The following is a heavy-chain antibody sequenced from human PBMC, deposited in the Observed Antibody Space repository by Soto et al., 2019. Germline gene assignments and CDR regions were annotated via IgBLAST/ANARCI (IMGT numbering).Heavy chain of an antibody. Sequence: SETLSLTCTVSGGSISNSYWSWIRQSPGKGLEWIGYIYSNGNTNYNPSLNSRLTISIDPSKNQFSLQLSSLSAADTAVYYCARHSPAFIYSSLKWDVLVQGTTVT. CDR2: IYSNGNT. V-gene: IGHV4-59*08. D-gene: IGHD3-10*01. CDR3: ARHSPAFIYSSLKWDV. CDR1: GGSISNSY. J-gene: IGHJ6*02.